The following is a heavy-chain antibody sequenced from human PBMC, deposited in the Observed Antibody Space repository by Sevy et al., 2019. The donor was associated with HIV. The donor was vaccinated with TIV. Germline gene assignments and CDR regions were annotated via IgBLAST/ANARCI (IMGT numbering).Heavy chain of an antibody. Sequence: ASVKVSCKVSGYTLNKLSMNWARQAPGKGLEWMGSFDPEDGETFYAKQFQGRVTMTDETSTDTAYMELSSLGSDDTAVYYCAATKDYYESSGPPLDYWGQGTLVTVSS. J-gene: IGHJ4*02. V-gene: IGHV1-24*01. CDR3: AATKDYYESSGPPLDY. D-gene: IGHD3-22*01. CDR2: FDPEDGET. CDR1: GYTLNKLS.